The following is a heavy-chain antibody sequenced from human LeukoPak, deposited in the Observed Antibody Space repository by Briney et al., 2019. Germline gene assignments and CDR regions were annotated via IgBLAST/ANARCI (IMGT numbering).Heavy chain of an antibody. V-gene: IGHV4-59*11. J-gene: IGHJ5*02. D-gene: IGHD2-2*02. CDR3: ARGRSSTSCYTGHWFDP. CDR2: IYYSGST. CDR1: GGSISSHY. Sequence: SETLSLTCTVSGGSISSHYWSWIRQPPGKGLEWIGYIYYSGSTNYNPSLKSRVTISVDTSKNQFSLKLSSVTAADTAVYYCARGRSSTSCYTGHWFDPWGQGTLVTVSS.